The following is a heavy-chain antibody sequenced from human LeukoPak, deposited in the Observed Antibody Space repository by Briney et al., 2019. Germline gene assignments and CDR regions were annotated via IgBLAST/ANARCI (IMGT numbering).Heavy chain of an antibody. J-gene: IGHJ2*01. CDR2: IYTSGST. D-gene: IGHD2-2*01. CDR1: GGSISSYY. V-gene: IGHV4-4*07. Sequence: SETMSLTCTVSGGSISSYYWSWIRQPAGKGLEWIGRIYTSGSTNYNPSLKSRVTMSVDTSKNQFSLKLSSVTAADTAVYYCARDPPHPSSVYWYFDLWGRGTLVTVSS. CDR3: ARDPPHPSSVYWYFDL.